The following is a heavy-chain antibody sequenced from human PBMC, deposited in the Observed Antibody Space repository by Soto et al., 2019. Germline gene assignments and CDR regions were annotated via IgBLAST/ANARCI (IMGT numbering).Heavy chain of an antibody. J-gene: IGHJ4*02. CDR2: INANSGGT. CDR3: ARDSPCGCCRGGSCYSIAFDY. D-gene: IGHD2-15*01. V-gene: IGHV1-2*04. CDR1: GYTFTGYY. Sequence: QVQLVQSGAEVKKPGASVKVSCKASGYTFTGYYMHWVRQAPGQGLEWMGWINANSGGTNYAQKFQGWVTMTRDTSISDASMETSWLRSDGTVVYYCARDSPCGCCRGGSCYSIAFDYWGQGTLVTVSS.